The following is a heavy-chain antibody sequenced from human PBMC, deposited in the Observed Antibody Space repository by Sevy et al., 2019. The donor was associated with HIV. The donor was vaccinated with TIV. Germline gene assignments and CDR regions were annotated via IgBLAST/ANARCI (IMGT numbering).Heavy chain of an antibody. J-gene: IGHJ4*02. CDR2: INQGGNQK. CDR3: ARGPSGAAAGRFDS. D-gene: IGHD6-13*01. CDR1: GFTFSSYW. V-gene: IGHV3-7*01. Sequence: GESLKISCAASGFTFSSYWINWVRQAPGEGLEWVANINQGGNQKTYMDSVKGRFTISRDNAENAVYLQMNSLRVEDTAVYYCARGPSGAAAGRFDSWGQGTLVTVSS.